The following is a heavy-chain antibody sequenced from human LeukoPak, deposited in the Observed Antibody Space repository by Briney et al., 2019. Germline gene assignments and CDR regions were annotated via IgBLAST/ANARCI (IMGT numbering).Heavy chain of an antibody. CDR1: GFTFDDYA. Sequence: PGGSLRLSCAASGFTFDDYAMHWVRQAPGKGLERVSGISWNSGSIGYADSVEGRFTISRDNAKNSLYLQMNSLRAEDTALYYCAKDIGYDSSGFPDYWGQGTLVTVSS. J-gene: IGHJ4*02. CDR2: ISWNSGSI. CDR3: AKDIGYDSSGFPDY. V-gene: IGHV3-9*01. D-gene: IGHD3-22*01.